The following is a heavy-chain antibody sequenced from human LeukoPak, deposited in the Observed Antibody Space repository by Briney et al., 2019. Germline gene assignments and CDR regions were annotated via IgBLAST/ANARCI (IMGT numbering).Heavy chain of an antibody. CDR1: GFTFSSYE. D-gene: IGHD6-13*01. CDR3: ARVRIAAAGAAFDI. CDR2: ISSSGSTI. V-gene: IGHV3-48*03. Sequence: GGSLRLSCAASGFTFSSYEMNWVRQAPGKGLEWVSYISSSGSTIYYAGSVKGRFTISRDNAKNSLYLQMNSLRAEDTAVYYCARVRIAAAGAAFDIWGQGTMVTVSS. J-gene: IGHJ3*02.